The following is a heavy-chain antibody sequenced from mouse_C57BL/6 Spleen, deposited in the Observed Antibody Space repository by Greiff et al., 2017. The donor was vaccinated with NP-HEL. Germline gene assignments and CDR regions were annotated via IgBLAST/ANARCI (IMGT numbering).Heavy chain of an antibody. V-gene: IGHV14-2*01. J-gene: IGHJ3*01. CDR2: IDPEDGET. CDR1: GFNIKDYY. CDR3: ASYYYSNYEFAY. D-gene: IGHD2-5*01. Sequence: VQLKESGAELVKPGASVKLSCTASGFNIKDYYMHWVKQRTEQGLEWIGRIDPEDGETKYAPKFQGKATITADTSSNTAYLQLSSLTSEDTAVYYCASYYYSNYEFAYWGQGTLVTVSA.